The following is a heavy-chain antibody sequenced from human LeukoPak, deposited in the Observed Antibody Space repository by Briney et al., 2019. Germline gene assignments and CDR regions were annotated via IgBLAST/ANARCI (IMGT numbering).Heavy chain of an antibody. V-gene: IGHV1-3*01. CDR2: INAGNGNT. Sequence: GASVKVSCKASGYTVTSYAMHWVRQAPGQRLEWMGWINAGNGNTKYSQKFQGRVTITRDTSARTAYMELSSLRSEDTAVYYCARLSEIAVAGTGRDYWGQGTLVTVSS. J-gene: IGHJ4*02. CDR3: ARLSEIAVAGTGRDY. D-gene: IGHD6-19*01. CDR1: GYTVTSYA.